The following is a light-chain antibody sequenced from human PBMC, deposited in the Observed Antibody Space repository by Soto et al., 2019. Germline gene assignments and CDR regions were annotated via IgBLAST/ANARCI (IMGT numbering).Light chain of an antibody. CDR3: CSYAGSYPGL. CDR1: SSDVGGYNY. J-gene: IGLJ2*01. Sequence: QLVLTQPRSVSGSPGQSVTISCTGTSSDVGGYNYVSWYQHHPGKAPKLIIYDVTKRPSGVPDRFSGSKSGNTASLTISGLQVEDEADYYCCSYAGSYPGLFGGGTKLTVL. CDR2: DVT. V-gene: IGLV2-11*01.